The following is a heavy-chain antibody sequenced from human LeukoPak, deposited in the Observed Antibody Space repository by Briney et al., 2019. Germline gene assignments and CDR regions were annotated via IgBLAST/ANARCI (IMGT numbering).Heavy chain of an antibody. CDR1: GFTFSSYE. J-gene: IGHJ6*02. V-gene: IGHV3-48*03. CDR2: INSRGTTI. CDR3: ARVRSGLHMDV. Sequence: GGSLRLSCAVSGFTFSSYEMNWVRQAPGKGLEWVSYINSRGTTIYYVDSVKGRFTISRDNAKNSLYLQMNSLRAEDTALYYCARVRSGLHMDVWGQGTTVTVSS. D-gene: IGHD2-15*01.